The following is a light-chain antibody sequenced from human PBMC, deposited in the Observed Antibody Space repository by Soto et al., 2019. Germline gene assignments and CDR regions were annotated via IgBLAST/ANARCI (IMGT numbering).Light chain of an antibody. CDR3: QKYNSAPRT. V-gene: IGKV1-27*01. CDR1: QGISNY. J-gene: IGKJ1*01. Sequence: DIQITQSPSSLSASVGDRVTIACRASQGISNYLAWYQQKPGKVPKLLIYAASTLQSGVPSRFSGSGSGTDFTLTISSMQPEHVANYYCQKYNSAPRTFGQGTKEDIK. CDR2: AAS.